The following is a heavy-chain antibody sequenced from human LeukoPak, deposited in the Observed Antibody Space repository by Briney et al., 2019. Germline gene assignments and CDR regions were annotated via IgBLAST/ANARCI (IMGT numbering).Heavy chain of an antibody. CDR3: AREITMVRGAMHAFDI. J-gene: IGHJ3*02. V-gene: IGHV4-34*01. CDR1: GGSFSGYY. D-gene: IGHD3-10*01. CDR2: INHSGST. Sequence: SETLSLTCAVYGGSFSGYYWSWIRQPPGKGLEWIGEINHSGSTNYNPSLKSRVTISEDTSKNQFSLKLSSVTAADTAVYYCAREITMVRGAMHAFDIWGQGTMVTVSS.